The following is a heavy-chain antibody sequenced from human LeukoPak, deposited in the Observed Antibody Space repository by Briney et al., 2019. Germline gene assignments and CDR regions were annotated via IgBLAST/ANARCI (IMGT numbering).Heavy chain of an antibody. CDR1: GFTFSSYA. V-gene: IGHV3-48*01. D-gene: IGHD3-16*01. CDR2: ISSSFSA. CDR3: ARDGGRFFDY. J-gene: IGHJ4*02. Sequence: PGGSLRLSCAASGFTFSSYAMNWVRQAPGKGLEWLSYISSSFSAADSVKGRFTISRDNAKRTLYLQMNSLRAEDTAVYYCARDGGRFFDYWGQGTLVTVSS.